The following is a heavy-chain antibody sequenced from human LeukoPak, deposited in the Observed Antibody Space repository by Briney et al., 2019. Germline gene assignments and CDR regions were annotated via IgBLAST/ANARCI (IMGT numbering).Heavy chain of an antibody. CDR3: ARSGYSYGWDYFDY. Sequence: SETLSLTCTVSGGSISSYYWSWIRQPPGKGLEWIGYIYYSGSTNYNPSLKSRVTISVDTSKNQFSLKLSSVTAADTAVYYCARSGYSYGWDYFDYWGQGTLVTVSP. CDR2: IYYSGST. CDR1: GGSISSYY. V-gene: IGHV4-59*01. D-gene: IGHD5-18*01. J-gene: IGHJ4*02.